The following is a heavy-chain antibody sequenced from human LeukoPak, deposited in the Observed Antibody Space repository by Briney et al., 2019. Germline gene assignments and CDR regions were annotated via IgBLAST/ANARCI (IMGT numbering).Heavy chain of an antibody. V-gene: IGHV4-34*01. CDR2: INHSGST. Sequence: PSETLSLTCAVYGGSFSGYYWSWIRQPPGKGLEWIGEINHSGSTNYNPSLESRVTISVDTSKNQFSLKLSSVTAADTAVYYCAREGCSSTSCYLRAGKYYFDYWGQGTLVTVSS. CDR1: GGSFSGYY. J-gene: IGHJ4*02. D-gene: IGHD2-2*01. CDR3: AREGCSSTSCYLRAGKYYFDY.